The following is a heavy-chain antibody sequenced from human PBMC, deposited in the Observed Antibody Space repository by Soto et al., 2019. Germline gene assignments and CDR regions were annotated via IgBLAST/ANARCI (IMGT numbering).Heavy chain of an antibody. CDR2: IYWNDDK. V-gene: IGHV2-5*01. J-gene: IGHJ5*02. CDR3: ALTPPYSSSWYNGLNWFDP. D-gene: IGHD6-13*01. CDR1: GFSLSTSGVG. Sequence: SGPTLVKPTQTLTLTCTFSGFSLSTSGVGVGWIRQPPGKALERLALIYWNDDKRYSPSLKSRLTITKDTSKNQVVLTMTNMDPVDTATYYCALTPPYSSSWYNGLNWFDPWGQGTLVTVSS.